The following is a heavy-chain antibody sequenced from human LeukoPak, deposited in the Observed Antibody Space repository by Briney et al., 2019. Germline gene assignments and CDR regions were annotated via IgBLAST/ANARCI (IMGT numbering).Heavy chain of an antibody. CDR3: ARDTDTVTTILDY. CDR2: ISYDGSNK. CDR1: GFTLSSYA. V-gene: IGHV3-30-3*01. J-gene: IGHJ4*02. Sequence: GGSLRLSCAASGFTLSSYAMHWVRQAPGKGLEWVAVISYDGSNKYYADSVKGRFTISRDNSKNTLYLQMNSLRAEDTAVYYCARDTDTVTTILDYWGQGTLVTVSS. D-gene: IGHD4-17*01.